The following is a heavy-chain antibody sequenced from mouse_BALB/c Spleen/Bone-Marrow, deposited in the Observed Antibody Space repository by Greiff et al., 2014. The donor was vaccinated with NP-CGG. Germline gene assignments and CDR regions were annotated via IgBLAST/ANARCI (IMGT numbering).Heavy chain of an antibody. CDR2: INPYNGGT. CDR3: ARQLYGNYAY. J-gene: IGHJ3*01. V-gene: IGHV1S30*01. CDR1: GYSFTGYY. D-gene: IGHD2-10*02. Sequence: VQLQQSGPELVKPGPSVKISCKASGYSFTGYYMHWVKQSHGKSLEWIGEINPYNGGTSYNQKFKGKATLTVDTSSSTAFMELHSLTPEDSLVYYCARQLYGNYAYWGQGTLATVSA.